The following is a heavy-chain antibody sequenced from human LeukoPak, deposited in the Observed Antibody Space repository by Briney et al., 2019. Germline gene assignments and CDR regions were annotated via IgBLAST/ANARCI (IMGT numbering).Heavy chain of an antibody. J-gene: IGHJ4*02. D-gene: IGHD3-3*01. V-gene: IGHV4-34*01. CDR2: INHSGST. CDR1: GGSFSGYY. CDR3: AGYRVYAFWSGYYYFDY. Sequence: SETLSLTCAVYGGSFSGYYWSWIRQPPGKGLEWIGEINHSGSTNYNPSLKSRVTISVDTSKNQFSLKLSSVTAADTAVYYCAGYRVYAFWSGYYYFDYWGQGTLVTVSS.